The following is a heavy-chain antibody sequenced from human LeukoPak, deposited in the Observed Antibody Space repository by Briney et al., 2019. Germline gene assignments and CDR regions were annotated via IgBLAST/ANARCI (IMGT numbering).Heavy chain of an antibody. D-gene: IGHD2-15*01. CDR2: IWYDGSNK. CDR1: GFIFSSYG. J-gene: IGHJ4*02. CDR3: ARDSSYCSGGSCSRAIGY. Sequence: GGSLRLSCAVSGFIFSSYGMHWVRQAPGKGLEWVAAIWYDGSNKYYADSVKGRFTISRDNSKNTLYLQMNSLRAEDTAVYYCARDSSYCSGGSCSRAIGYWGQGTLVTVSS. V-gene: IGHV3-33*01.